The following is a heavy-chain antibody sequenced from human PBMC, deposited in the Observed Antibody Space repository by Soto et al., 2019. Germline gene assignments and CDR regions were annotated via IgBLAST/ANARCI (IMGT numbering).Heavy chain of an antibody. D-gene: IGHD7-27*01. CDR3: ARDWALDY. V-gene: IGHV1-46*02. CDR2: INPSGDTT. CDR1: GYTFNAYS. Sequence: ASFKVSCKAAGYTFNAYSVHWVRQAPGQRLEWMGMINPSGDTTTYAQNFQGRVTMTRDTSTTTVYMELSGLRSEDTAVYYCARDWALDYWGQGTLVTVSS. J-gene: IGHJ4*02.